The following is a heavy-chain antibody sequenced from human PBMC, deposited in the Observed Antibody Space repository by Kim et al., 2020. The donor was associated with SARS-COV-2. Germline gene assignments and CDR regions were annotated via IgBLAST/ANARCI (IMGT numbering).Heavy chain of an antibody. V-gene: IGHV3-33*06. Sequence: GGSLRLSCAASGFTFSSYGMHWVRQAPGKGLEWVAVIWYDGSNKYYADSVKGRFTISRDNSKNTLYLQMNGLRAEDTAVYYCAKDGRYCSGGSCYEEDYWGQGTLVTVSS. CDR3: AKDGRYCSGGSCYEEDY. CDR2: IWYDGSNK. D-gene: IGHD2-15*01. CDR1: GFTFSSYG. J-gene: IGHJ4*02.